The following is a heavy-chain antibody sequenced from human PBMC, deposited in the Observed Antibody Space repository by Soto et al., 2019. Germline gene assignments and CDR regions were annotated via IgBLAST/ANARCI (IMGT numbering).Heavy chain of an antibody. CDR3: ARDLGYSSSWYNAFDI. V-gene: IGHV3-21*01. CDR2: ISSGGSYT. Sequence: GSLRLSCAASGFTFSSYSMNWVRQAPGKGLEWVSCISSGGSYTYYADSVKGRFTISRDNAKNTLYLQMNSLKAEDTAVYYCARDLGYSSSWYNAFDIWGQGTMVT. D-gene: IGHD6-13*01. CDR1: GFTFSSYS. J-gene: IGHJ3*02.